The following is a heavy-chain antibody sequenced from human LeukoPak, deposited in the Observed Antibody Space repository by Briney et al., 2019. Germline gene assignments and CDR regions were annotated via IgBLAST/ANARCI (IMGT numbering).Heavy chain of an antibody. V-gene: IGHV3-74*01. J-gene: IGHJ4*02. D-gene: IGHD3-22*01. CDR1: GFTFSNFW. CDR3: SRGYNYRFDF. CDR2: INTDGKVT. Sequence: GGSLRLSCEVSGFTFSNFWMHWVRQGPGKGLEWVARINTDGKVTNYADFVKGRATISRDNAKNTLFLEMSGLRADDTAVYYCSRGYNYRFDFWGQGTLVVVSS.